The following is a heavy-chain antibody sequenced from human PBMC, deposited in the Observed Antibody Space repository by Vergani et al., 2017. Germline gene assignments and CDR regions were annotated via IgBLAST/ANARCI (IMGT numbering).Heavy chain of an antibody. D-gene: IGHD2-15*01. CDR3: AKMGEEVVAAPGGVY. CDR1: GFTFSSYG. Sequence: QVQLLESGGGVVQPGGSLRLSCAASGFTFSSYGMHWVRQAPGKGLEWVAFIRYDGSNKYYADSVKGRFTISRDNSKNTLYLQMNSLRAEDTAVYYCAKMGEEVVAAPGGVYWGQGTLVTVSS. CDR2: IRYDGSNK. V-gene: IGHV3-30*02. J-gene: IGHJ4*02.